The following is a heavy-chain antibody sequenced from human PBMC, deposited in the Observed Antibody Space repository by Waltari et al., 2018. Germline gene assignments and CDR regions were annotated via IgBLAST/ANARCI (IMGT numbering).Heavy chain of an antibody. CDR2: ISGSGGST. Sequence: EVQLVESGGGLVQPGGSLRLSCAPSGFTFSSYAMSWVRQAPGKGLEWVSAISGSGGSTYYADSVKGRFTISRDNSKNTLYLQMNSLRAEDTAVYYCAKPFFYYDFWSGPADYWGQGTLVTVSS. D-gene: IGHD3-3*01. J-gene: IGHJ4*02. CDR1: GFTFSSYA. V-gene: IGHV3-23*04. CDR3: AKPFFYYDFWSGPADY.